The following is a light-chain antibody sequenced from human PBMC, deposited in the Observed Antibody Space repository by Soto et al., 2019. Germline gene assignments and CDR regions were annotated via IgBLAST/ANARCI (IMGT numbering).Light chain of an antibody. V-gene: IGKV3-15*01. J-gene: IGKJ1*01. Sequence: EIVMTQSPATLSVSPGERATLSCRASQSVSSNLAWYQQQPGQAPRLLIYGASTRATGIPARFSGGGSGTEFTLTISSLQSEDFAVYYCQQYNDWPPRWTFGQGTKVEIK. CDR2: GAS. CDR3: QQYNDWPPRWT. CDR1: QSVSSN.